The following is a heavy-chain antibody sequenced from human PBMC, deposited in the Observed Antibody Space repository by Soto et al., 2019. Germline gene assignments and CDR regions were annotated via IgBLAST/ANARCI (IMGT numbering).Heavy chain of an antibody. Sequence: KQSPTLSLPCAISGDSVSSNSAAWNWIRQSPSRGLEWLGRTYYRSKWYNDYAVSVKSRITINPDTSKNQFSLQLNSVTPEDTAVYYCARDVQQWLVYGMDVWGQGTTVTVSS. V-gene: IGHV6-1*01. D-gene: IGHD6-19*01. CDR2: TYYRSKWYN. J-gene: IGHJ6*02. CDR3: ARDVQQWLVYGMDV. CDR1: GDSVSSNSAA.